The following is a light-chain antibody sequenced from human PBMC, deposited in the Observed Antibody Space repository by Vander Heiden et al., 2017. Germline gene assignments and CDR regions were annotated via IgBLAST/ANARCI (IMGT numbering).Light chain of an antibody. V-gene: IGKV1-39*01. J-gene: IGKJ1*01. CDR2: GAS. CDR3: QQTYSNPVT. CDR1: QGIYNY. Sequence: DIQMTQSPSSLSASVGDRVTITCRASQGIYNYLNWYQQEPGKAPKLLIFGASTLQTGVPSRFSGSGSGTDFTLTISSLQPGDSATFYCQQTYSNPVTFGPGTKVEVK.